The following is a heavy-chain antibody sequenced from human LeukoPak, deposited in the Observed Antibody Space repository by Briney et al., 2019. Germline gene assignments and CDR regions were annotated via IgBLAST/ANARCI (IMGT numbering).Heavy chain of an antibody. CDR3: ARLPYYYDSSGYLN. Sequence: SETLSLTCAVYGGSFSGYYWSWIRQPPGKGQEWIGEINHSGSTNYNPSLKSRVTISVDTSKNQFSLKLSSVTAADTAVYYCARLPYYYDSSGYLNWGQGTLVTVSS. CDR1: GGSFSGYY. CDR2: INHSGST. D-gene: IGHD3-22*01. V-gene: IGHV4-34*01. J-gene: IGHJ4*02.